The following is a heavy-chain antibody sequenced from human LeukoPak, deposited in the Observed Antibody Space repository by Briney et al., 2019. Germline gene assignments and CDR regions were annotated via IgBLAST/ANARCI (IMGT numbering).Heavy chain of an antibody. CDR2: VSYDGTNK. V-gene: IGHV3-30*18. J-gene: IGHJ3*02. Sequence: GRSLRLSCTASGFTFSSYGMHWVRQAPGKGLEWVAVVSYDGTNKHYADSVKGRFTISRDNSKNTLYLQMNGLRAEDTAVYYCAKDPGPSYGYGAFDIWGQGTMVTVSS. CDR1: GFTFSSYG. CDR3: AKDPGPSYGYGAFDI. D-gene: IGHD5-18*01.